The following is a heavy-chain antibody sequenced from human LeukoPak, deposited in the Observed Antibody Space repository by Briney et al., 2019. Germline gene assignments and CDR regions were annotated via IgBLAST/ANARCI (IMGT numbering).Heavy chain of an antibody. CDR2: INHSGST. V-gene: IGHV4-34*01. J-gene: IGHJ4*02. CDR3: ARGSLFRGDMDY. Sequence: PSETLSLTCAVYGGSFSGYYWSWIRQPPGKGLEWIGEINHSGSTNYNPSLKSRVTISVDTSKNQFSLKLSSVTAADTAVYYCARGSLFRGDMDYWGQGTLVTVSS. CDR1: GGSFSGYY. D-gene: IGHD3-10*01.